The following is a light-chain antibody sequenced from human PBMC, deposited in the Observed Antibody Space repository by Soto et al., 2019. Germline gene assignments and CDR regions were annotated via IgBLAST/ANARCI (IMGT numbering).Light chain of an antibody. J-gene: IGKJ4*01. Sequence: EIVLTQSPVTLSLSPGERATPSCRASQSVSSSYLAWYQQRPGQAPRLLLYGASSRATGIPDRFSGSGSGTDFTLTISRLEPEDFAVYYCQQYGSSPQLTFGGGTRWIS. CDR2: GAS. V-gene: IGKV3-20*01. CDR3: QQYGSSPQLT. CDR1: QSVSSSY.